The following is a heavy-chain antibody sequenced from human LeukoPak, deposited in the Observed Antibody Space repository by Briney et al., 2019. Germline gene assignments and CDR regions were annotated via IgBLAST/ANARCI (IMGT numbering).Heavy chain of an antibody. V-gene: IGHV4-39*07. D-gene: IGHD3-22*01. CDR2: IYYSGST. CDR1: GGSISSSSYY. J-gene: IGHJ4*02. Sequence: SETLSLTCTVSGGSISSSSYYWGWIRQPPGKGLEWIGSIYYSGSTYYNPSLKSRVTISVDTSKNQFSLKLSSVTAADTAVYYCASSPSGIVVVEFDYWGQGTLVTVSS. CDR3: ASSPSGIVVVEFDY.